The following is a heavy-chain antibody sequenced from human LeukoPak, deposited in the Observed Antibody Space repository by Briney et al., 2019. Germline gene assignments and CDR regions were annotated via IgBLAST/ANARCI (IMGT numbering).Heavy chain of an antibody. Sequence: GASVKVSCKASGYTFTGYYMHWVRQAPGQGLEWMGWINPNSGGTNYAQKFQGRVTMTRDTSISIAYMELSRLRSDDTAVYYCARPYSSGWYYFDYWGQGTLVTVSS. CDR1: GYTFTGYY. J-gene: IGHJ4*02. CDR2: INPNSGGT. D-gene: IGHD6-19*01. CDR3: ARPYSSGWYYFDY. V-gene: IGHV1-2*02.